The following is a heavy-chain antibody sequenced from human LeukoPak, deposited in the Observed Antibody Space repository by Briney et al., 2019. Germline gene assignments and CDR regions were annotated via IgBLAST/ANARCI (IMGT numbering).Heavy chain of an antibody. CDR2: ISWNSGSI. Sequence: GGSLRLSCAASGFTFDDYAMHWVRQAPGKGLEWVSGISWNSGSIGYADSVKGRFAISRDNAKNSLYLQMNSLRAEDTALYYCAKGYCSSISCLVDYWGQGTLVTVSS. J-gene: IGHJ4*02. CDR1: GFTFDDYA. CDR3: AKGYCSSISCLVDY. D-gene: IGHD2-2*01. V-gene: IGHV3-9*01.